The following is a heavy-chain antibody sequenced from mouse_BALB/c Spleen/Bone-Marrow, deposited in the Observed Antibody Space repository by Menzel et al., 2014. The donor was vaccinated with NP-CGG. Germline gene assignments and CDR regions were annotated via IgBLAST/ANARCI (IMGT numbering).Heavy chain of an antibody. CDR2: INPSNGRT. V-gene: IGHV1S81*02. J-gene: IGHJ2*01. CDR3: ARTYFDY. CDR1: GYTFTSYW. Sequence: VQLQQSGAELVKPGASVKLSCKASGYTFTSYWMHWVKQRPGQGLEWIGEINPSNGRTNNNEKFKSKATLTVDKSSSTAYMQLSSLTSEDSAVYYCARTYFDYWGQGTTLTVPS.